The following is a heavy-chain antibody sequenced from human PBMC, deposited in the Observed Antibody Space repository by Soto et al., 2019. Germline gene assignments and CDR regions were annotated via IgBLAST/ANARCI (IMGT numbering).Heavy chain of an antibody. J-gene: IGHJ3*01. CDR2: VYSGGST. Sequence: GGSLRLSCAASGFSVSSNYMTWVRQAPGKGLEWVSSVYSGGSTCYSDSAKGRFTISRDNSKNTLYLQMSLLRAEDTAVYYCGTKHDCGSDCFSGDVFDLWGQGTMVTVSS. CDR1: GFSVSSNY. V-gene: IGHV3-53*01. D-gene: IGHD2-21*02. CDR3: GTKHDCGSDCFSGDVFDL.